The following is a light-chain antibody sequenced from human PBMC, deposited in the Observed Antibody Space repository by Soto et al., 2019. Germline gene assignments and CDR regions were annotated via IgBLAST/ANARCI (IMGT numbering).Light chain of an antibody. CDR1: HSVSSN. V-gene: IGKV3-15*01. Sequence: EIVMTQSPATLSVSPGERATLSCMASHSVSSNLSWYQQKAGQAPRLLIYGASTRATGIPARFSGSGSGTEFTLTISSLQSEDFAVYYCQQYNNWPPITFGQGTRLEIK. CDR3: QQYNNWPPIT. CDR2: GAS. J-gene: IGKJ5*01.